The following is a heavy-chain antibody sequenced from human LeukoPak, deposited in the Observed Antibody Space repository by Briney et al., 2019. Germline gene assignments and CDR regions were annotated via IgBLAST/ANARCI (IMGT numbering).Heavy chain of an antibody. V-gene: IGHV3-30*02. CDR2: IRYDGSNK. D-gene: IGHD6-13*01. J-gene: IGHJ4*02. CDR3: AKSSSSSWFLNPLDY. CDR1: GFTFSSYG. Sequence: GGSLRLSCAASGFTFSSYGMHWVRQAPGKGLEWVAFIRYDGSNKYCADSVKGRFTISRDNSKNTLYLQMNSLRAEDTAVYYCAKSSSSSWFLNPLDYWGQGTLVTVSS.